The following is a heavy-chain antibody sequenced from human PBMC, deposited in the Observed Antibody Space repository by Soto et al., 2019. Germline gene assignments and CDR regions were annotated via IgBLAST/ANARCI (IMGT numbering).Heavy chain of an antibody. CDR3: ARDRGIAVSGTLDY. Sequence: QVQLQESGPGLVKPSETLSLTCTVSGGSVSSDNYYWSWIRQPPGKGLEWIGHIFYSGSTNYNPSLKSRVTISVDTSNNRFSLRLSSVTAADTAVYYCARDRGIAVSGTLDYWGQGALVTVSS. CDR2: IFYSGST. V-gene: IGHV4-61*03. J-gene: IGHJ4*02. CDR1: GGSVSSDNYY. D-gene: IGHD6-19*01.